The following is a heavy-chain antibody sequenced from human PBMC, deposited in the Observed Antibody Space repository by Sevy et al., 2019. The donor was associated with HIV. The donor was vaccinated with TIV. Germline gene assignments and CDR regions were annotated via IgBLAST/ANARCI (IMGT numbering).Heavy chain of an antibody. D-gene: IGHD3-16*02. CDR2: ISYSGSS. CDR1: GGSINTIAYY. J-gene: IGHJ3*01. Sequence: SETLSLTCTVSGGSINTIAYYWGWVRQPPGKGLEWIGSISYSGSSYYNPSLKSRVTISVDTSKNQFSLNLSSVTAADTGTAADTAIYYCVRHLFHDFAWGSHRYRDAFDLWGQRTLVTVSS. V-gene: IGHV4-39*01. CDR3: TAIYYCVRHLFHDFAWGSHRYRDAFDL.